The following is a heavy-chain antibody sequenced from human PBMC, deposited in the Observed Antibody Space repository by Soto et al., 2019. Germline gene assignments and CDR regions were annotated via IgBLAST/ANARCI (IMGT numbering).Heavy chain of an antibody. CDR2: IYSGGST. Sequence: PGGSLRLSCAASGFTVSSNYMSWVRQAPGKGLEWVSVIYSGGSTYYADSVKGRFTISRDNSKNTLYLQMNSLRAEDTAVYYCARDRVAAAGDSPDGMDVWGQGTTVTVSS. CDR3: ARDRVAAAGDSPDGMDV. V-gene: IGHV3-66*01. D-gene: IGHD6-13*01. CDR1: GFTVSSNY. J-gene: IGHJ6*02.